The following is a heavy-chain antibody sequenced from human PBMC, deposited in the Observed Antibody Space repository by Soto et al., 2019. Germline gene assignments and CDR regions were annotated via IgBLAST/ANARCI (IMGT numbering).Heavy chain of an antibody. CDR3: ARDGVFKMPGYYYDSSGYYN. J-gene: IGHJ4*02. CDR2: IIPILGIA. D-gene: IGHD3-22*01. Sequence: GASVKVSCKASGGTFSSYTISWVRQAPGQGLEWMGRIIPILGIANYAQKFQGRVTITADKSTSTAYMELSSLRSEDTAVYYCARDGVFKMPGYYYDSSGYYNWGQGTLVTVSS. V-gene: IGHV1-69*04. CDR1: GGTFSSYT.